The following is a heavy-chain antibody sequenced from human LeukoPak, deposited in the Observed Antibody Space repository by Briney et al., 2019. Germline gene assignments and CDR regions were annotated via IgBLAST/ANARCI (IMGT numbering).Heavy chain of an antibody. CDR1: GYTFTSYG. CDR2: ISAYNGNT. Sequence: ASVKVSCKASGYTFTSYGISWVRRAPGQGLEWMGWISAYNGNTNYTQKLQGRVTMTTDTSTSTAYMELRSLRSDDTAVYYCARAGRFGELFTFDYWGQGTLVTVSS. D-gene: IGHD3-10*01. V-gene: IGHV1-18*01. CDR3: ARAGRFGELFTFDY. J-gene: IGHJ4*02.